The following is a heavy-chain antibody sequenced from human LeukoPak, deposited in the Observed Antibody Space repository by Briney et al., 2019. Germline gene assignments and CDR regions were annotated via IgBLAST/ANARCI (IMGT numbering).Heavy chain of an antibody. D-gene: IGHD1-26*01. CDR3: ARPTRDYYYGMDV. CDR1: GGSISSSSYY. J-gene: IGHJ6*02. V-gene: IGHV4-39*07. CDR2: IYYSGST. Sequence: SETLSLTCTVSGGSISSSSYYWGWIRQPPGKGLEWIGSIYYSGSTYYNPSLKSRVTISVDTSKNQFSLKLSSVTAADTAVYYCARPTRDYYYGMDVWGQGTTVTVSS.